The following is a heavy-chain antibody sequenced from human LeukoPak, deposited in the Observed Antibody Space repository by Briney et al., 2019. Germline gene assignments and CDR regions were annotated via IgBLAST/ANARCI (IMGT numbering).Heavy chain of an antibody. CDR3: AKDLSPASYYYDSSGYYPEYYFDY. Sequence: GGSLRLSCAASGFTFSSYSMNWVRQAPGKGLEWVSYISSSSSTIYYADSVKGRFTISRDNSKNTLYLQMNSLRAEDTAVYYCAKDLSPASYYYDSSGYYPEYYFDYWGQGTLVTVSS. CDR2: ISSSSSTI. V-gene: IGHV3-48*01. J-gene: IGHJ4*02. CDR1: GFTFSSYS. D-gene: IGHD3-22*01.